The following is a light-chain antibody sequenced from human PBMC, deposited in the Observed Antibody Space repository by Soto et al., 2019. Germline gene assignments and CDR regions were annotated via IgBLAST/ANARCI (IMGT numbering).Light chain of an antibody. CDR1: SSDVGGYNS. V-gene: IGLV2-14*01. J-gene: IGLJ1*01. CDR2: EVS. CDR3: SSYTTSSTLLYV. Sequence: QSALTQPASVSGSPGQSITISCTGTSSDVGGYNSVSGYQQHPGKAPKLMIYEVSNRPSGVSNRFSGSKSGNTASLTISGLQADDEADYYCSSYTTSSTLLYVFGTGTKLTVL.